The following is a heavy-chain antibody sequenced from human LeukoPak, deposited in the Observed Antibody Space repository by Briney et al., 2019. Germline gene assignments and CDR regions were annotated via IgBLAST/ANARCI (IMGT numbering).Heavy chain of an antibody. CDR3: ARDCSGGSCVDY. Sequence: PGGSLRLSCVASGFTFSSYWMSWVRQAPGKGLEWVANIKQDGSEKYYVDSVKGRFTISGDNAKNSLYLQMNSLRAEDTAVYYCARDCSGGSCVDYWGQGTLVTVSS. CDR1: GFTFSSYW. V-gene: IGHV3-7*03. CDR2: IKQDGSEK. D-gene: IGHD2-15*01. J-gene: IGHJ4*02.